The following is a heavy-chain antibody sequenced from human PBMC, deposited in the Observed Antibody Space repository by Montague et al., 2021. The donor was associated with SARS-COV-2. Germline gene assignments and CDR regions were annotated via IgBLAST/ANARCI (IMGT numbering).Heavy chain of an antibody. CDR2: IYYSGST. Sequence: SETLSLTCTVSGDSIGGYYWSWIRQPPGKGLQWIGYIYYSGSTHYNRSLKSRVTISVDTSENQFSLKLSSVTAADTAVYYCARGAPKFGSASYYNEDYFDFWGQGALVTVSS. CDR3: ARGAPKFGSASYYNEDYFDF. V-gene: IGHV4-59*01. CDR1: GDSIGGYY. D-gene: IGHD3-10*01. J-gene: IGHJ4*02.